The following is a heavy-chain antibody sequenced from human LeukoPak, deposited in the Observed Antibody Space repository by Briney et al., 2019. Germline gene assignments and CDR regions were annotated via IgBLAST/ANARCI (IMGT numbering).Heavy chain of an antibody. J-gene: IGHJ4*02. CDR3: ARAVPTEYYFDY. D-gene: IGHD4-17*01. Sequence: TGGSLRLSCAASGFTFSSYSMNWVRQAPGKGLEWVSSISSSSSYIYYADSVKGRFTISRDNAKNSLYLQMNSLRAEDTAVYYCARAVPTEYYFDYWSQGTLVTVSS. CDR1: GFTFSSYS. CDR2: ISSSSSYI. V-gene: IGHV3-21*01.